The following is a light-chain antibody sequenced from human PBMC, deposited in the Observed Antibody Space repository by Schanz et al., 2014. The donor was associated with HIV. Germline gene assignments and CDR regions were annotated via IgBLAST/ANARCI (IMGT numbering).Light chain of an antibody. J-gene: IGLJ3*02. Sequence: QSVLTQPPSASGTPGQRVTISCSGSSSSIKTNTVNWFQQLPGTAPKLLIYNTYHRPSGVPDRFSGSESGTSASLAISGLQSEDEADYYCASWDDSLKGPVFGGGTQLTVL. CDR1: SSSIKTNT. CDR3: ASWDDSLKGPV. CDR2: NTY. V-gene: IGLV1-44*01.